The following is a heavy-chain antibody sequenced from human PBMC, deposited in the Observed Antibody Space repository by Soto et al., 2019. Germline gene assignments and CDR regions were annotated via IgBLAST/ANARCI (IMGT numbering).Heavy chain of an antibody. CDR1: GASITYY. CDR2: IYDSGST. J-gene: IGHJ4*02. D-gene: IGHD3-10*01. Sequence: SETLSLTCSVSGASITYYWSWIRQPPGKGLEWIGYIYDSGSTNYNPSLKSRVTISVDTSKNQVSLKLTSVTAADTAVYYCARGSGTTFFDYWGQGILVTSPQ. V-gene: IGHV4-59*01. CDR3: ARGSGTTFFDY.